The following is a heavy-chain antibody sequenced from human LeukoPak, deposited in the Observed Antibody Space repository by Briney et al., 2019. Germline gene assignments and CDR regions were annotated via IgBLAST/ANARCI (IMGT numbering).Heavy chain of an antibody. J-gene: IGHJ4*02. CDR1: GGSISSSNW. CDR2: IYHSGST. Sequence: PSGTLSLTCAVSGGSISSSNWWSWVRQPPGKGLEWIGEIYHSGSTNYNPSLKSRVTISVDTSKNQFSLKLSSVTAADTAVYYCARVIVVVDGYFDYWGQGTLVTVSS. D-gene: IGHD3-22*01. CDR3: ARVIVVVDGYFDY. V-gene: IGHV4-4*02.